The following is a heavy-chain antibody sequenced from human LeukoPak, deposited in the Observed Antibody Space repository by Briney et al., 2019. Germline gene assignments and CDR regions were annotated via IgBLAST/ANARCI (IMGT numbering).Heavy chain of an antibody. CDR3: ARGPGAAYY. D-gene: IGHD1-26*01. CDR2: ISHSGST. V-gene: IGHV4-34*01. Sequence: SETLSLTCAVYGGSFGGYSWYWIRQPPGKGLEWIGEISHSGSTNYNPSLKSRVTISVDTSKNQFSLKLSSVTAADTAVYYCARGPGAAYYWGQGTLVTVSS. CDR1: GGSFGGYS. J-gene: IGHJ4*02.